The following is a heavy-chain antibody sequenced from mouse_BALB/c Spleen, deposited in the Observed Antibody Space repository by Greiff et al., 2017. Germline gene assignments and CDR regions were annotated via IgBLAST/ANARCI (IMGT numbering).Heavy chain of an antibody. J-gene: IGHJ4*01. CDR2: ISSGSSTI. Sequence: EVKLVESGGGLVQPGGSRKLSCAASGFTFSSFGMHWVRQAPERGLEWVAYISSGSSTIYYADTVKGRFTISRDNPKNTLFLQMTSLRSEDTAMYYCARSEVRHAMDYWGQGTSVTVSS. V-gene: IGHV5-17*02. CDR1: GFTFSSFG. CDR3: ARSEVRHAMDY. D-gene: IGHD2-14*01.